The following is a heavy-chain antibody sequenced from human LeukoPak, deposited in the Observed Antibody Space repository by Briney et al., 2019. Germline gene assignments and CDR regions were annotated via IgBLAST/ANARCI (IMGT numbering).Heavy chain of an antibody. D-gene: IGHD2/OR15-2a*01. V-gene: IGHV3-7*03. CDR2: IKTDGSEK. CDR3: ARGGLSIMGY. J-gene: IGHJ4*02. CDR1: GFTFSSYW. Sequence: GGSLRLSCEASGFTFSSYWMSWVRQAPGKGLEWVANIKTDGSEKYYVDSVKGRFTISRDNARNSLYLQMNSLRAEDTAVYFCARGGLSIMGYWGQGTLVTVSS.